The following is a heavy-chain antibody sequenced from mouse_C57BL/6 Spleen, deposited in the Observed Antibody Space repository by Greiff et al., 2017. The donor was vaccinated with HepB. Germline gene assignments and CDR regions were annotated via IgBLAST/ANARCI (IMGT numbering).Heavy chain of an antibody. CDR1: GYAFSSYW. Sequence: VKLQESGAELVKPGASVKISCKASGYAFSSYWMNWVKQRPGKGLEWIGQIYPGDGDTNYNGKFKGKATLTADKSSSTAYMQLSSLTSEDSAVYFCASHGGTGYYFDYWGQGTTLTVSS. CDR3: ASHGGTGYYFDY. CDR2: IYPGDGDT. J-gene: IGHJ2*01. D-gene: IGHD4-1*01. V-gene: IGHV1-80*01.